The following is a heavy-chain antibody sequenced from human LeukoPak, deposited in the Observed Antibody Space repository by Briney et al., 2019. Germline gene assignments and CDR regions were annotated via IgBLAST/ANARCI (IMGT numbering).Heavy chain of an antibody. CDR1: GYSITGGYY. CDR2: AYHGGKT. D-gene: IGHD6-25*01. Sequence: PSETLSLTCAVSGYSITGGYYWGWIRQPPGKELEWIGSAYHGGKTYYNPSLKSRVSILIDTSKDQFSLRLTSLTATDTAVYYCARLEGGYWFDYWGRGTLVTVSS. J-gene: IGHJ4*02. V-gene: IGHV4-38-2*01. CDR3: ARLEGGYWFDY.